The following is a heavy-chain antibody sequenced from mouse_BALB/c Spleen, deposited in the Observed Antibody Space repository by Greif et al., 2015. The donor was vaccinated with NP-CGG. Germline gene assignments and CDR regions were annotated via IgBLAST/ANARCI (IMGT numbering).Heavy chain of an antibody. D-gene: IGHD2-3*01. CDR1: GFTFSSYG. CDR2: INSNGGST. V-gene: IGHV5-6-3*01. Sequence: EVKLMESGGGLVQPGGSLKLSCAASGFTFSSYGMSWVRQTPDKRLELVATINSNGGSTYYPDSVKGRFTISRDNAKNTLYLQMSSLKSEDTAMYYCARDGYYPFAYWGQGTLVTVSA. CDR3: ARDGYYPFAY. J-gene: IGHJ3*01.